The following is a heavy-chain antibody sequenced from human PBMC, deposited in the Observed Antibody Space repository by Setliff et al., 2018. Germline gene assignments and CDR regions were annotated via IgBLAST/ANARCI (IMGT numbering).Heavy chain of an antibody. CDR3: VRDRTAYSYGLDV. D-gene: IGHD5-18*01. CDR2: IYHNGNT. V-gene: IGHV4-59*01. CDR1: GGSLSSFY. Sequence: NPSETLSLTCTASGGSLSSFYWSWIRQPPGKGLEWIGYIYHNGNTNFNPSLKTRVTMSVDPSKNQFALNLRSVTAADTAVYYCVRDRTAYSYGLDVWAQGTTVTVSS. J-gene: IGHJ6*02.